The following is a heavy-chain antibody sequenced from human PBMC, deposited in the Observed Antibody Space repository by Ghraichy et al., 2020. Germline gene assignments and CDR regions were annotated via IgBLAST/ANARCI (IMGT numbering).Heavy chain of an antibody. D-gene: IGHD5-12*01. CDR2: ISYDGSNK. CDR1: GFTFSSYA. V-gene: IGHV3-30-3*01. J-gene: IGHJ4*02. Sequence: GGSLRLSCAASGFTFSSYAMHWVRQAPGKGLEWVAVISYDGSNKYYADSVKGRFTISRDNSKNTLYLQMNSLRAEDTAVYYCARDWGAGYSGYDSWGQGTLVTVSS. CDR3: ARDWGAGYSGYDS.